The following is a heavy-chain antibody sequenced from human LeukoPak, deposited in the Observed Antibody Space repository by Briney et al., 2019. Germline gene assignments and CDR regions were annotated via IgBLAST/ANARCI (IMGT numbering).Heavy chain of an antibody. D-gene: IGHD5-18*01. J-gene: IGHJ5*02. CDR3: ARQPGGGYSYHKGYNWFDP. CDR2: IYYSGST. CDR1: GGSISSSSHF. Sequence: NPSETLSLTCTVSGGSISSSSHFWSWLRQPPGKGLEWIGSIYYSGSTYYNPSLKSRVTISVDTSKNQFSLKLISVTAADTAVYYCARQPGGGYSYHKGYNWFDPWGQGTLVTVSS. V-gene: IGHV4-39*01.